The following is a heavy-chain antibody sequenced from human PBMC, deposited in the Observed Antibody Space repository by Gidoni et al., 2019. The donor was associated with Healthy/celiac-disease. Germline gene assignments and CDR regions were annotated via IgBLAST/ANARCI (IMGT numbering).Heavy chain of an antibody. Sequence: EVQLVQSGAEVKKHGESLKISCKGSGYSFTSYWIGWVRQMPGKGLEWMGIIYPGDSDTRYSPSFQGQVTISADKSISTAYLQWSSLKASDTAMYYCASRDVGANRPDAFDIWGQGTMVTVSS. J-gene: IGHJ3*02. D-gene: IGHD1-26*01. CDR3: ASRDVGANRPDAFDI. V-gene: IGHV5-51*01. CDR2: IYPGDSDT. CDR1: GYSFTSYW.